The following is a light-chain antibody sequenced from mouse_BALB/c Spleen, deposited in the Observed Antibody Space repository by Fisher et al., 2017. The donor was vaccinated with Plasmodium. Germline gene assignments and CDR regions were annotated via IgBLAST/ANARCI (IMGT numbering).Light chain of an antibody. Sequence: DIVMTQTPATVSMITGDRVSLSCRASQSFSDYLHWFQRKSHESPRLLIKCASQSISGIPSRFSGSGSGTDFTLSINSVETEDFGMYFCQQSNSWPLTFGAGTKLELK. V-gene: IGKV5-45*01. CDR3: QQSNSWPLT. CDR2: CAS. J-gene: IGKJ5*01. CDR1: QSFSDY.